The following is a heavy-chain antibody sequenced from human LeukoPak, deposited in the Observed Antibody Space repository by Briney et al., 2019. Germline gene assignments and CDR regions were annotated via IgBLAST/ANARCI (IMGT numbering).Heavy chain of an antibody. CDR2: ISAYNGNT. CDR3: ARVGVYYYDSSGYYAFDI. V-gene: IGHV1-18*01. CDR1: GHTFTSYG. D-gene: IGHD3-22*01. Sequence: GASVKVSCKASGHTFTSYGISWVRQAPGQGLEWMGWISAYNGNTNYAQKLQGRVTMTTDTSTSTAYMELRSLRSDDTAVYYCARVGVYYYDSSGYYAFDIWGQGTMVTVSS. J-gene: IGHJ3*02.